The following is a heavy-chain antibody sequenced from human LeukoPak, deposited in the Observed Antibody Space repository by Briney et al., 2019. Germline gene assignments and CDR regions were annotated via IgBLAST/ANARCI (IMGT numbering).Heavy chain of an antibody. D-gene: IGHD3-22*01. CDR1: GGSISSSSYY. Sequence: PSETLSLTCTVSGGSISSSSYYWGWIRQPPGKGLEWIGSIYYSGSTYYNPSLKSRVTISVDTSKNQFSLKLSSVTAADTAVYYCARHGPPDYYDSSNFDYWGQGTLVTVSS. V-gene: IGHV4-39*01. J-gene: IGHJ4*02. CDR2: IYYSGST. CDR3: ARHGPPDYYDSSNFDY.